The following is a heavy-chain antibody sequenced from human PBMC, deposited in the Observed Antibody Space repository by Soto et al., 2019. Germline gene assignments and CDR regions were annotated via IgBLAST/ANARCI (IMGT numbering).Heavy chain of an antibody. V-gene: IGHV3-21*01. CDR1: GFTFSSYS. CDR3: ARVRKGLGYDILTGYYPIDY. J-gene: IGHJ4*02. Sequence: GSLRLSCAASGFTFSSYSMNWVRQAPGKGLEWVSSISSSSSYIYYADSVKGRFTISRDNAKNSLYLQMNSLRAEDTAVYYCARVRKGLGYDILTGYYPIDYWGQGTLVTVSS. CDR2: ISSSSSYI. D-gene: IGHD3-9*01.